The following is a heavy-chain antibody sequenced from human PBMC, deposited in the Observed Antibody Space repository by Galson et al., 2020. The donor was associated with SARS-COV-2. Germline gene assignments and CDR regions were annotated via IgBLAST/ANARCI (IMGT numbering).Heavy chain of an antibody. Sequence: GESLKISCAASGFTVSSNYMSWVRQAPGKGLEWVSLLDSDDNTDYADSVKGRFTISKDNSRNTLYLQMSILRAEDTAVYYCARERSRRAVATTFQCWGQGTLVTVSS. J-gene: IGHJ1*01. D-gene: IGHD6-19*01. CDR1: GFTVSSNY. V-gene: IGHV3-66*01. CDR2: LDSDDNT. CDR3: ARERSRRAVATTFQC.